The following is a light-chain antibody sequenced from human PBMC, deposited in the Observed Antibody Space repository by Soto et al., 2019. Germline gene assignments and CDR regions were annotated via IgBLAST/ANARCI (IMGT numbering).Light chain of an antibody. CDR3: SSFAGTFFV. CDR1: SIDGGGYNY. V-gene: IGLV2-8*01. CDR2: EVN. Sequence: QSLLTQPPSASGSPGQSVTISCPGTSIDGGGYNYVSWYQQHPGKVPKVLISEVNKRPSGVPDRFSGSKSGNTASLTVSGLQADDEADYYCSSFAGTFFVFGTGTKVTVL. J-gene: IGLJ1*01.